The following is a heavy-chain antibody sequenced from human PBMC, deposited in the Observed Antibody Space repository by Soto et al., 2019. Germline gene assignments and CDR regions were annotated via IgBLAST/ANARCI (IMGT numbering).Heavy chain of an antibody. Sequence: PGESLKISCQGSGYSFTSYWIGWVRQMPGKGLEWMGIIYPGDSDTRYSPSFQGQVTISADKSISTAYLQWSSLKASDTAMYYCARPWSPRGSGMDVWGQGTTVTVSS. D-gene: IGHD1-26*01. V-gene: IGHV5-51*01. CDR2: IYPGDSDT. CDR3: ARPWSPRGSGMDV. CDR1: GYSFTSYW. J-gene: IGHJ6*02.